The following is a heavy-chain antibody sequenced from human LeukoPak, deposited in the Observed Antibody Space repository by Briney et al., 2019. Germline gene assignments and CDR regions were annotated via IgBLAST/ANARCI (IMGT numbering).Heavy chain of an antibody. D-gene: IGHD3-10*01. CDR3: ARNGPTFGETVY. J-gene: IGHJ4*02. Sequence: PSETLSLTCTVSGGSISSYYWSWIRQPPGKGLEWIGYIYYSGSTYYNPSLKSRVTISVDTSKNQFSLKLSSVTAADTAVYYCARNGPTFGETVYWGQGTLVTVSS. CDR1: GGSISSYY. V-gene: IGHV4-59*08. CDR2: IYYSGST.